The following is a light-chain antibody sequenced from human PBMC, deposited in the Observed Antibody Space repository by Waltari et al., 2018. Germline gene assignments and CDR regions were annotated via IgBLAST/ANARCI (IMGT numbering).Light chain of an antibody. V-gene: IGKV4-1*01. J-gene: IGKJ2*01. CDR1: KSVLYSSNNKNY. CDR2: WAA. CDR3: QQYYSTRRT. Sequence: DIVMTQSPDSLAVSLGERATINCKSSKSVLYSSNNKNYLAWYQQKPGQPPKLLIYWAATRESGVPDRFSGSGSGTDFTLTISSLQAEDVAVYYCQQYYSTRRTFGQGTKLEIK.